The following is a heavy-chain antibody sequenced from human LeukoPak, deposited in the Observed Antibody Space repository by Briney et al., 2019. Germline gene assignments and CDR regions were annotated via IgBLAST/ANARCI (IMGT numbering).Heavy chain of an antibody. CDR2: ISYDGSNK. D-gene: IGHD5-18*01. J-gene: IGHJ4*02. CDR1: GFTFSSYG. CDR3: AKGYSYGSRYFDY. Sequence: GGSLRLSCAASGFTFSSYGMHWVRQAPGKGLEWVAVISYDGSNKYYADSVKGRFTISRDNSKNTLYLQMNSLRAEDTAVYYCAKGYSYGSRYFDYWGQGTLVTVSS. V-gene: IGHV3-30*18.